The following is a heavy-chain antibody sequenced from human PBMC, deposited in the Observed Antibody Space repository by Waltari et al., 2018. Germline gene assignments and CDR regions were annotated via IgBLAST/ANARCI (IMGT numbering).Heavy chain of an antibody. CDR3: ARDDHLYYGMDV. J-gene: IGHJ6*02. CDR2: ISSSSSYI. V-gene: IGHV3-21*01. CDR1: GFTFSSYS. Sequence: EVQLVESGGGLVKPGGSLRLSCAASGFTFSSYSMNWVRQAPGKGLEWVSSISSSSSYIYYADSVKGRFTISRDNAKNSLYLQMNSLRAEDTAVYYCARDDHLYYGMDVWGQGTTVTVSS.